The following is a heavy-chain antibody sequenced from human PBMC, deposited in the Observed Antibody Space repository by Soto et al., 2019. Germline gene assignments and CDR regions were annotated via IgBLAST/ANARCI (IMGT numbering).Heavy chain of an antibody. J-gene: IGHJ3*02. V-gene: IGHV3-33*01. CDR1: GFTFSSYG. Sequence: GGSLRLSCAASGFTFSSYGMHWVRQAPGKGLEWVAVIWYDGSNKYYADSVKGRFTISRDNSKNTLYLQMNSLRAEDTAVYYCARDPVLRYFDWLLDADAFDIWGQGTMVTVSS. CDR2: IWYDGSNK. CDR3: ARDPVLRYFDWLLDADAFDI. D-gene: IGHD3-9*01.